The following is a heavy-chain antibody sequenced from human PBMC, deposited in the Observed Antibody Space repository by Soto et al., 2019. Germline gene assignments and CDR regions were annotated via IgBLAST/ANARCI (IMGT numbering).Heavy chain of an antibody. V-gene: IGHV3-30-3*01. Sequence: GGSLRLSCAASGFTFSSYAMHWVRQAPGKGLEWVAVISYDGSNKYYADSVKGRFTISRDNSKNTLYLQMNSLRAEDTAVYYCARDRAALDYWGQGTLVTVSS. J-gene: IGHJ4*02. D-gene: IGHD6-13*01. CDR3: ARDRAALDY. CDR1: GFTFSSYA. CDR2: ISYDGSNK.